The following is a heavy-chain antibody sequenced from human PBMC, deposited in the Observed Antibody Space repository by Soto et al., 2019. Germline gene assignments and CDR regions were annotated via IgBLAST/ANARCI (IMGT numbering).Heavy chain of an antibody. V-gene: IGHV4-31*03. J-gene: IGHJ4*02. CDR1: GGSISSGGYY. D-gene: IGHD3-22*01. CDR2: IYYSGST. CDR3: GGYLSGYYYV. Sequence: PSETLSLTCTVSGGSISSGGYYWSWIRQHPGKGLEWIGYIYYSGSTYYNPSLKSRVTISVDTSKNQFSLKLSSVTAADTAVYYCGGYLSGYYYVWGQGTLVTVSS.